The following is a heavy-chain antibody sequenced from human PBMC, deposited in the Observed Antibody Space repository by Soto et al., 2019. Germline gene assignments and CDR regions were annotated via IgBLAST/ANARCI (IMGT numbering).Heavy chain of an antibody. CDR3: AKDPANYYDSIDY. CDR2: ISGNGVTI. D-gene: IGHD3-22*01. Sequence: GSLRLSCATSGFSFSTYSMNWVRQAPGKGLEWVSFISGNGVTIHYADSVEGRFTVSRDNSKNTLFLQMDSLRAEDTAVYYCAKDPANYYDSIDYWGQGALVTVSS. CDR1: GFSFSTYS. V-gene: IGHV3-23*01. J-gene: IGHJ4*02.